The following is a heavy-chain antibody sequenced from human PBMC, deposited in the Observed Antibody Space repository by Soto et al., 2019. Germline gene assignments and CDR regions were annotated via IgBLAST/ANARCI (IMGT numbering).Heavy chain of an antibody. CDR2: INHSGST. CDR3: ARGSSSWYHHYYYGMDV. D-gene: IGHD6-13*01. V-gene: IGHV4-34*01. J-gene: IGHJ6*02. CDR1: GGSFSGYY. Sequence: QVQLQQWGAGLLKPSETLSLTCAVYGGSFSGYYWSWIRQPPGKGLEWIGEINHSGSTNYNPSLTSRVTISVDTSKNQFSLKLSSVTAADTAVYYCARGSSSWYHHYYYGMDVWGQGTTVTVSS.